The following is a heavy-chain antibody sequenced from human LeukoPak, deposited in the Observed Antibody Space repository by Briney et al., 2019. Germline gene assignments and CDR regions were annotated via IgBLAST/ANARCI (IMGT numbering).Heavy chain of an antibody. D-gene: IGHD2-2*01. V-gene: IGHV1-69*13. CDR1: GGTFSSYA. J-gene: IGHJ6*03. CDR2: IIPIFGTA. Sequence: SVKVSCKASGGTFSSYAISWVRQAPGQGFEWMGGIIPIFGTANYAQKFQGRVTITADESTSTAYMELSSLRSEDTAVYYCARGPYRLGYCSSTSCPDYYYMDVWGKGTTVTVSS. CDR3: ARGPYRLGYCSSTSCPDYYYMDV.